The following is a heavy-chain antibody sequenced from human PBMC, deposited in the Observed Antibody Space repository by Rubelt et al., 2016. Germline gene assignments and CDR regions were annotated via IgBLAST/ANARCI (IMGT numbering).Heavy chain of an antibody. J-gene: IGHJ5*02. CDR3: ARTRRVVPAAMRWGFDP. D-gene: IGHD2-2*01. CDR1: GGSFSGYY. CDR2: INHSGST. Sequence: QVQLQQWGAGLLKPSETLSLTCAVYGGSFSGYYWSWIRQPPGKGLEWIGEINHSGSTNYNPSLKSLFTISVDTSKNQFSLKRSSVTAADTAVYYCARTRRVVPAAMRWGFDPWGQGTLVTVSS. V-gene: IGHV4-34*01.